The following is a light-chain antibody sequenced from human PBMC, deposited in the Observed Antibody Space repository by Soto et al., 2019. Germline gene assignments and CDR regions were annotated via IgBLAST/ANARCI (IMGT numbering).Light chain of an antibody. CDR3: HQRNK. Sequence: EVVLTPSPATLSLAPEERATLSCRASQFLSSYLAWYQQKPGQPPRLLIYDTSNRATGIPARFSGSRSGTDFTLTISSLEPEDFGVYFCHQRNKFGQGTRLEIK. J-gene: IGKJ5*01. CDR1: QFLSSY. V-gene: IGKV3-11*01. CDR2: DTS.